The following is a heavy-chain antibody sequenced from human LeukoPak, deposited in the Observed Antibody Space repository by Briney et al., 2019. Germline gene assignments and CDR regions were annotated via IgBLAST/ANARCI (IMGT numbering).Heavy chain of an antibody. D-gene: IGHD5-12*01. CDR1: GFTFSSYS. CDR3: ARDRDGYDFDY. Sequence: GSLRLSCAASGFTFSSYSMNWVRQAPGKGLEWVSSISSSSSYIYYADSVKGRFTISRDNAKNSLYLQMNSLRAEDTAVYYCARDRDGYDFDYWGQGTLVTVSS. J-gene: IGHJ4*02. CDR2: ISSSSSYI. V-gene: IGHV3-21*01.